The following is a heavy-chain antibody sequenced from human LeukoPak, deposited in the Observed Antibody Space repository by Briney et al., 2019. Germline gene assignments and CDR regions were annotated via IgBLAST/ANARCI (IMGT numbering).Heavy chain of an antibody. V-gene: IGHV3-53*01. CDR2: IYRDGTA. CDR1: GFTVSSSY. CDR3: ARAYSSSWYFGY. D-gene: IGHD6-13*01. Sequence: GGSLRLSCAASGFTVSSSYMSWVRQAPGKGLEWVSVIYRDGTAYYADSVKGRFIISRDNSKNTLYLQMNSLRAEDTAVYSCARAYSSSWYFGYWGQGTLVTVSS. J-gene: IGHJ4*02.